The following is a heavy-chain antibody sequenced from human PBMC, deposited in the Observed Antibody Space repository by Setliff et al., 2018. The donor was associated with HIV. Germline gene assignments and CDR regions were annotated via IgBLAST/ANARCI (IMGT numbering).Heavy chain of an antibody. CDR2: VSYSGST. CDR3: TRQAFGGAPRTPLDS. V-gene: IGHV4-59*08. CDR1: GGSISTYY. J-gene: IGHJ4*02. D-gene: IGHD3-16*01. Sequence: SETLSLTCNVSGGSISTYYWSWIRQPPGKGLEWPGYVSYSGSTNFNPSLESRLAMSVDMSKNHFSLILTSVTAADTAVYYCTRQAFGGAPRTPLDSWGQGTLVTVS.